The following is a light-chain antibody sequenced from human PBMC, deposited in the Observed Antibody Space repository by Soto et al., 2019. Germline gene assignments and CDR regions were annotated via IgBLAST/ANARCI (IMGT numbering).Light chain of an antibody. CDR2: GAS. J-gene: IGKJ3*01. CDR3: QQYGSSPFG. Sequence: EIVLTQSPGTLSLSPGERANLSCRASQSVSNKYLAWYQQKPGQAPRLLIYGASKTATGIADRFIGSGSGTDFTLTISRLEPEDFAVYYCQQYGSSPFGFGPGTKVDFK. CDR1: QSVSNKY. V-gene: IGKV3-20*01.